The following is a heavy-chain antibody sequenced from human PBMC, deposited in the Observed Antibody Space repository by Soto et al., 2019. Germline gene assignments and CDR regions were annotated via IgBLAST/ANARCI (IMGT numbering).Heavy chain of an antibody. D-gene: IGHD5-12*01. V-gene: IGHV4-31*03. CDR2: IYYSGST. CDR3: ARARLRAVYAFDI. CDR1: GGSVSSGAYY. J-gene: IGHJ3*02. Sequence: SESMSLASTVSGGSVSSGAYYWTWIRQRPGKGLEWIGYIYYSGSTYYSPSLKGRLSISLDTSKNQFSLRLSSVTAADTAMYHCARARLRAVYAFDIWGQGTMVTVSS.